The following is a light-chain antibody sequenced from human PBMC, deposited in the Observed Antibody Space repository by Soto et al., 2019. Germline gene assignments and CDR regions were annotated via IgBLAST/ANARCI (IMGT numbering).Light chain of an antibody. J-gene: IGLJ1*01. CDR3: GSWDSSLSAYV. CDR1: SSNIGGNS. CDR2: DDN. Sequence: VLTQPPSVSAAPGQKVTISCSGSSSNIGGNSVSWYQQLPGTAPKLLIYDDNKRPSGIPDRFSGSKSGTSATLGITGFXTGDEADYYCGSWDSSLSAYVFGTGTKVTV. V-gene: IGLV1-51*01.